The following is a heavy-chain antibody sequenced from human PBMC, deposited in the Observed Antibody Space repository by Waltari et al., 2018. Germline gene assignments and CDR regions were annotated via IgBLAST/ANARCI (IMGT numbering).Heavy chain of an antibody. D-gene: IGHD1-26*01. CDR1: GFTFSDHY. Sequence: EVQLVESGGGLVQPGGSLGLSCAASGFTFSDHYMDWVRQAPGKGLEWVGRVRDKGSSKTSIYAASVKGRFTSSRDDSENSLWLQMNSLKSEDTAVYYCARGLLVGATGLDFYYYYMDVWGKGTTVTVSS. J-gene: IGHJ6*03. V-gene: IGHV3-72*01. CDR3: ARGLLVGATGLDFYYYYMDV. CDR2: VRDKGSSKTS.